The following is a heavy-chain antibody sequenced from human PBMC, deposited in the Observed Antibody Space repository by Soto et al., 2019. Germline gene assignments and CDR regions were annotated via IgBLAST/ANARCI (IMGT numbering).Heavy chain of an antibody. J-gene: IGHJ6*02. CDR2: IYSGGST. V-gene: IGHV3-53*01. Sequence: GGSLRLSCAASGFTVSSNYMSWVRQAPGKGLEWVSVIYSGGSTYYADSVKGRFTISRDNSKNTLYLQMNSLRAEDTAVYYCARDEASIAARRHYYYGMDVWGQGTTVTVSS. D-gene: IGHD6-6*01. CDR1: GFTVSSNY. CDR3: ARDEASIAARRHYYYGMDV.